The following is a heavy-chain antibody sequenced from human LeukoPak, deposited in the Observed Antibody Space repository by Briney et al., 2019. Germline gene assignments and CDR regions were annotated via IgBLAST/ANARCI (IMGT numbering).Heavy chain of an antibody. Sequence: SETLSLTCTVSGGSISSYYWSWIRQPPGKGLEWIGYIYYSGSTYYNPSLKSRVTISVDTSKNQFSLKLSSVTAADTAVYYCARDPAGWYSSSPSFDYWGQGTLVTVSS. CDR2: IYYSGST. J-gene: IGHJ4*02. CDR3: ARDPAGWYSSSPSFDY. V-gene: IGHV4-59*12. D-gene: IGHD6-13*01. CDR1: GGSISSYY.